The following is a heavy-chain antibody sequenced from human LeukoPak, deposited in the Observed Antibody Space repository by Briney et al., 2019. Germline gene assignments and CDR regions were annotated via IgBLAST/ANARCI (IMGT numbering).Heavy chain of an antibody. V-gene: IGHV1-69*05. J-gene: IGHJ3*02. D-gene: IGHD3-10*01. CDR3: ARAQGSGSYQHYAFDI. CDR2: IIPIFGTA. Sequence: ASVKVSCKASGGTFSSYAISWVRQAPGQGLEWMGGIIPIFGTANYAQKFQGRVTITTDKSTSTAYMELSRLRSEDTAVYYCARAQGSGSYQHYAFDIWGQGTMVTVSS. CDR1: GGTFSSYA.